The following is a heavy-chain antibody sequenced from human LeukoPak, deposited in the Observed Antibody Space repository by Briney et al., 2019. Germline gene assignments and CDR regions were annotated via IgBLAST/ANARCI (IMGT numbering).Heavy chain of an antibody. CDR1: GFTYSSYS. J-gene: IGHJ3*02. Sequence: GGSLRLXCAASGFTYSSYSMNWVRRAPGKGLESVSSIGSRSTYTYSADSVKGRFTISRDNAKNSLYLQMSSLRAGDTAVYYCARGGLNFDAFDIWGQGTMVTVSS. V-gene: IGHV3-21*01. D-gene: IGHD1-7*01. CDR3: ARGGLNFDAFDI. CDR2: IGSRSTYT.